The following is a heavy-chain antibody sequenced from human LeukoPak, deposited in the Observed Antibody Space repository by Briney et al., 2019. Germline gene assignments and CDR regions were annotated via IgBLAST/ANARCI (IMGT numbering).Heavy chain of an antibody. V-gene: IGHV3-48*02. CDR3: ARSVIAVAGYDAFDI. D-gene: IGHD6-19*01. J-gene: IGHJ3*02. CDR1: GFSFSTYG. CDR2: ISSRSFTI. Sequence: GRSLRLSCEASGFSFSTYGMHWVRQAPGKGLDWVSYISSRSFTIYYADSVKGRFTISRDNAKNSLYLEMNSLRDEDTAVYYCARSVIAVAGYDAFDIWGQGTVVTVSS.